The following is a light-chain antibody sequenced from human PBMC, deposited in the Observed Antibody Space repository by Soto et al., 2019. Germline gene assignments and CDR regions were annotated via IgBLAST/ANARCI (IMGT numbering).Light chain of an antibody. J-gene: IGLJ7*01. CDR3: GAWDNSLTVVV. CDR1: SSKIGRNS. Sequence: QSVLTQPPSLSAALGRKVTISCSGSSSKIGRNSVSWYQHLPGTAPKLLIYDNDKRPSGIPDRFSGSKSGTSATLGITGLQTGDEADYYCGAWDNSLTVVVFGGGTHLTVL. CDR2: DND. V-gene: IGLV1-51*01.